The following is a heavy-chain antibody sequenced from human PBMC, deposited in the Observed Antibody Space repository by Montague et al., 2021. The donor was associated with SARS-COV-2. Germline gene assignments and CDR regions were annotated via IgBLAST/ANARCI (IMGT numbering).Heavy chain of an antibody. D-gene: IGHD1-26*01. V-gene: IGHV4-39*02. CDR3: ARLSGTVAATGVVLSAPDWCFDL. J-gene: IGHJ2*01. Sequence: SETLYLTCTVSSGSISSEDYYWGWIRQAPGKGLEWIGISHSSGNTYYNPSLKSRVTLSVDTSKNHFSLEVTSVTAADTATYYCARLSGTVAATGVVLSAPDWCFDLWGRGTLVTFSS. CDR1: SGSISSEDYY. CDR2: SHSSGNT.